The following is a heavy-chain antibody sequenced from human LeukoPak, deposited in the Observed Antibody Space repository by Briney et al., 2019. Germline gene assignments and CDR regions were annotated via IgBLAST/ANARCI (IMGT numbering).Heavy chain of an antibody. Sequence: GGSLRLSCAASGFTFSSYDMSWVRQAPGKGLEWVSAISRSGDSTYYVDSVKGRFTMSRDNSKNTLYLQMNSLRAEDTAVYYCALYCSGGRCYPIGGAFDIWGRGTMVTVSS. CDR3: ALYCSGGRCYPIGGAFDI. CDR2: ISRSGDST. V-gene: IGHV3-23*01. J-gene: IGHJ3*02. CDR1: GFTFSSYD. D-gene: IGHD2-15*01.